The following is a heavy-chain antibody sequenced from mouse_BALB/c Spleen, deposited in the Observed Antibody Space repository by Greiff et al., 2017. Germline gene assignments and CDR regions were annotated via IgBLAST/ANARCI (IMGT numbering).Heavy chain of an antibody. V-gene: IGHV14-3*02. J-gene: IGHJ4*01. CDR2: IDPANGNT. Sequence: EVQLQQSGAELVKPGASVKLSCTASGFNIKDTYMHWVKQRPEQGLEWIGRIDPANGNTKYDPKFQGKATITADTSSNTAYLQLSSLTSEDTAVYYCALYGYDVGSYAMDYWGQGTSVTVSS. D-gene: IGHD2-2*01. CDR3: ALYGYDVGSYAMDY. CDR1: GFNIKDTY.